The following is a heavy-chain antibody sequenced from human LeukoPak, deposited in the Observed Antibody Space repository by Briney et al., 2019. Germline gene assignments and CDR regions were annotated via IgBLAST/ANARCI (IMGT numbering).Heavy chain of an antibody. V-gene: IGHV1-18*01. D-gene: IGHD2-21*02. J-gene: IGHJ6*02. CDR3: ARDRPRMTSDYYYGMDV. CDR2: ISAYNANT. CDR1: GYTFTSYG. Sequence: GASVKVSCKASGYTFTSYGLSWVRQAPGQGLEWMGWISAYNANTNYAPRLQGRVTMTTDTFTSTAYMELRSLRSEETAVYYCARDRPRMTSDYYYGMDVWGQGTTVTVSS.